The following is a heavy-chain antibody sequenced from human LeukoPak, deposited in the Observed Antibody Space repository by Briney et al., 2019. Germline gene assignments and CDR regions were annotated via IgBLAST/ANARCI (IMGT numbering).Heavy chain of an antibody. CDR1: GGSISRHY. Sequence: SQTLSLTCSVSGGSISRHYWTWIRQPPGKGLEWIGFVHHSGSTNYNPSLKSRVSTSLDTSKNQISLHLRSVTAADTAVYYCARPKAAGAFDYWGQGIRVIVSS. D-gene: IGHD6-13*01. CDR2: VHHSGST. J-gene: IGHJ4*02. V-gene: IGHV4-59*11. CDR3: ARPKAAGAFDY.